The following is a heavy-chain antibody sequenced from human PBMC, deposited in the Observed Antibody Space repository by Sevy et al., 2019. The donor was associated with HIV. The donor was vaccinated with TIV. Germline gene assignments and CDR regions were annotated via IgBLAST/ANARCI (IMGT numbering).Heavy chain of an antibody. CDR2: ITSSGSTM. D-gene: IGHD2-8*01. V-gene: IGHV3-48*03. CDR3: AREGCSRPHDY. J-gene: IGHJ4*02. CDR1: GFTFSSHE. Sequence: GGSLRLSCAASGFTFSSHEMNWVRQAPGKGLEWVSYITSSGSTMYYADSVKGRFTISRDNAKNSLYLQMNSLRAEDTALYYCAREGCSRPHDYWGQGTRVTVSS.